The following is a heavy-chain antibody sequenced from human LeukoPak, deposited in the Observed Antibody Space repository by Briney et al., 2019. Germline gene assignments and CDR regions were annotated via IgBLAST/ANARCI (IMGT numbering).Heavy chain of an antibody. D-gene: IGHD3-10*01. CDR3: VTHRTSNYGSGQPFDY. CDR1: GGSISGSTYY. Sequence: SETLSLTCTVPGGSISGSTYYWARIRQPPGKGLEWIGSIHYSGVTHYNPSLESRVTISVDMSKNQFSLGVTSVTAADTAVFYCVTHRTSNYGSGQPFDYWGQGTLVTVSS. V-gene: IGHV4-39*01. J-gene: IGHJ4*02. CDR2: IHYSGVT.